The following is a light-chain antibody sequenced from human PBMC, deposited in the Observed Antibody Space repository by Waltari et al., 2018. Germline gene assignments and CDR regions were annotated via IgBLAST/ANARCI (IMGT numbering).Light chain of an antibody. J-gene: IGKJ2*01. CDR3: QQSYSTPRT. CDR2: AAS. V-gene: IGKV1-39*01. CDR1: QSISSY. Sequence: DIQMTQSPSSLSTSVGDRVTITCRASQSISSYLNWYQQKPGKAPKRLIYAASSLQSGVPSRFSGSGSGTDFTLTISSLQREDFVTYYCQQSYSTPRTFGQGTRLEIK.